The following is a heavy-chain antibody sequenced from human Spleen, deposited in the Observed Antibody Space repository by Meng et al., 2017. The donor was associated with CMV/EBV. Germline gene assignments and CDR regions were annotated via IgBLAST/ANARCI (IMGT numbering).Heavy chain of an antibody. V-gene: IGHV4-4*02. CDR3: ARVDPVGGATFDS. Sequence: VSVGSISSSHWWCWARQSPGTRLGWIGEIYHSGYTNYNPSLKSRVTISIDKSKNQFFLKLNSVTAADTAVYYCARVDPVGGATFDSWGQGTLVTVSS. CDR2: IYHSGYT. CDR1: VGSISSSHW. D-gene: IGHD1-26*01. J-gene: IGHJ4*02.